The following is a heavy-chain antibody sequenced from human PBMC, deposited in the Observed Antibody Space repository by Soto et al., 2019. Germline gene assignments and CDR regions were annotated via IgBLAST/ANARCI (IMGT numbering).Heavy chain of an antibody. CDR3: ARHRNDFWSGYPHRKGYYYYMDV. CDR1: GYTLTELS. V-gene: IGHV1-24*01. D-gene: IGHD3-3*01. CDR2: FDPEDGET. Sequence: ASVKVSCKVSGYTLTELSMHWVRQAPGKGLEWMGGFDPEDGETIYAQKFQGRVTMTEDTSTDTAYMELSSLRSEDTAVYYCARHRNDFWSGYPHRKGYYYYMDVWGKGTTVTVSS. J-gene: IGHJ6*03.